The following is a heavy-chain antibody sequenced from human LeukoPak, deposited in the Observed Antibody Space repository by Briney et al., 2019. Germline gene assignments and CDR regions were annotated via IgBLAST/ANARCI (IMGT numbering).Heavy chain of an antibody. CDR3: ARDGTGGL. Sequence: ASVKVSCKPSGYTFTSYGISWVRHAPEQGLEWMGWISAYNGNTNYAQKPEGRVTMTTDTSTSTAYMELRSVRSDDTAVYYCARDGTGGLWGQGTLVTVSS. CDR1: GYTFTSYG. V-gene: IGHV1-18*01. D-gene: IGHD1-26*01. CDR2: ISAYNGNT. J-gene: IGHJ4*02.